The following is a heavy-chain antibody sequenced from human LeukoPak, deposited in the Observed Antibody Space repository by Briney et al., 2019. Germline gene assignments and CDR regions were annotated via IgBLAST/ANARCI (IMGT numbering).Heavy chain of an antibody. J-gene: IGHJ4*02. V-gene: IGHV1-2*02. CDR3: ARDSDQGSGYVGHFDY. Sequence: ASVKVSCKASGYTFTGYYMHWVRQAPGQGLEWMGWINPNSGGTNYAQKFQGRVTMTRDTSISTAYMELSRLRSDDTAVYYCARDSDQGSGYVGHFDYWGQGTLVTVSS. CDR2: INPNSGGT. CDR1: GYTFTGYY. D-gene: IGHD5-12*01.